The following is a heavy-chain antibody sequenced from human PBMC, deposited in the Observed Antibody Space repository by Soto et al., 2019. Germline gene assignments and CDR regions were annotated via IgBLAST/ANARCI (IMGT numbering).Heavy chain of an antibody. V-gene: IGHV4-31*03. CDR2: IYYSGST. CDR1: GGSISSGGYY. Sequence: SETLSLTCTVSGGSISSGGYYWSWIRQHPGKGLEWIGYIYYSGSTYYNPSLKSRVTISVDTSKNQFSLKLSSVTAADTAVYYCARGPPRKYDSSGYYYFDYWGQGTLVTVSS. J-gene: IGHJ4*02. CDR3: ARGPPRKYDSSGYYYFDY. D-gene: IGHD3-22*01.